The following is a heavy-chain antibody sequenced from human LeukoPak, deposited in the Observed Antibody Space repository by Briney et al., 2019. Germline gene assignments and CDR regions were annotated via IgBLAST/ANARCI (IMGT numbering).Heavy chain of an antibody. V-gene: IGHV3-7*01. CDR1: GFTISSDW. CDR3: ARDPPVTIFGVVTTLP. D-gene: IGHD3-3*01. Sequence: PGGTLSLSCAASGFTISSDWMSWVRQAPGKGLEGVADIKQDGSEKYYVDSVKGRFTISRDNAKNPLYLQMNSLRAEDTAVYDCARDPPVTIFGVVTTLPWGQGTLVTVSS. CDR2: IKQDGSEK. J-gene: IGHJ4*02.